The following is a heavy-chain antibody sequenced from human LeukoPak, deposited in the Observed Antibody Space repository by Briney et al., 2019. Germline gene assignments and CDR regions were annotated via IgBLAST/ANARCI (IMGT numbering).Heavy chain of an antibody. CDR1: GFTFSDYY. V-gene: IGHV4-34*01. J-gene: IGHJ4*02. CDR2: INDSGSV. CDR3: ARRLVDSGASQVSDD. Sequence: PGGSLRLSCAASGFTFSDYYMSWIRQPPGKGLEWIGEINDSGSVNCNPSLKNRVTLSVDTSKNQFSLRLSSVAAADTAVYYCARRLVDSGASQVSDDWGQGTLVTVSS. D-gene: IGHD2-15*01.